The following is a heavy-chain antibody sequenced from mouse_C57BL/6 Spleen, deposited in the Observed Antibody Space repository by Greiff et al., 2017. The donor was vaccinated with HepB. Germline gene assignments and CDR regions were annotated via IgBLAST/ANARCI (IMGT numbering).Heavy chain of an antibody. Sequence: EVNVVESGGGLVKPGGSLKLSCAASGFTFSSYAMSWVRQTPEKRLEWVATISDGGSYTYYSDNVKGRFTISRDNAKNNLYLQMSHLKSEDTAMYYCARDRPFDYWGQGTTLTVSS. CDR2: ISDGGSYT. V-gene: IGHV5-4*01. J-gene: IGHJ2*01. CDR3: ARDRPFDY. CDR1: GFTFSSYA.